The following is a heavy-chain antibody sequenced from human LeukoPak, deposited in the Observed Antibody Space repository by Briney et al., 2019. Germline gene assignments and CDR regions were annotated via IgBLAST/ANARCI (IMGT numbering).Heavy chain of an antibody. J-gene: IGHJ6*03. V-gene: IGHV4-34*01. D-gene: IGHD4-17*01. Sequence: SETLSLTCAVYGGSFSGYYWSWIRQPPGKGLEWIGEINHSGSTNYNPSLKSRVTISVDTSKNQFSLKLSSVTAADTAVYYCARVCTVTTFYYYYYMDVWGKGTTVTVSS. CDR2: INHSGST. CDR3: ARVCTVTTFYYYYYMDV. CDR1: GGSFSGYY.